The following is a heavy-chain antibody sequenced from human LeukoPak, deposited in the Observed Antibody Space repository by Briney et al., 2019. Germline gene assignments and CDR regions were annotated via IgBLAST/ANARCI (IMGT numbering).Heavy chain of an antibody. J-gene: IGHJ6*03. V-gene: IGHV1-69*13. CDR1: GGTFSSYA. D-gene: IGHD6-6*01. CDR2: IIPIFGTA. CDR3: ARGSSIAARGRNYYYYYMDV. Sequence: ASVKVSCKASGGTFSSYAISWVRQAPGQGLEWMGGIIPIFGTANYAQKFQGRVTITADESTSTAYMELSSLRSEDTAVYYCARGSSIAARGRNYYYYYMDVWGKGTTVTVSS.